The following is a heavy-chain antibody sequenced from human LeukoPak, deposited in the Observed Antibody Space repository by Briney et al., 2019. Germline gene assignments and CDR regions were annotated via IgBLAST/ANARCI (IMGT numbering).Heavy chain of an antibody. V-gene: IGHV4-34*01. J-gene: IGHJ4*02. Sequence: SETLSLTCAVYGGSFSGYYWSWIRQPPGEGLEWIGEINHSGSTNYNPSLKSRVTISVDTSKNQFSLKLSSVTAADTAVYYCARGEPQGYCSGGSCYGTRHYVYWGQGTLVTVSS. D-gene: IGHD2-15*01. CDR3: ARGEPQGYCSGGSCYGTRHYVY. CDR2: INHSGST. CDR1: GGSFSGYY.